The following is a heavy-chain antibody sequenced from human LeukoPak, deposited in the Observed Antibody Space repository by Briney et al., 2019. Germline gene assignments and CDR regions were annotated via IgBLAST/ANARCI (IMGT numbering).Heavy chain of an antibody. J-gene: IGHJ4*02. D-gene: IGHD3-3*01. CDR1: GGSISSSTYS. Sequence: SETLSLTCTVSGGSISSSTYSWNWIRQHPGKGLEWIGYVYYSGATYYNPSLKSRITVSVDTSKNQFSLKLSSASAADTAVYYCASTTIFGPYFDYWDQGTLVTVSS. V-gene: IGHV4-31*03. CDR2: VYYSGAT. CDR3: ASTTIFGPYFDY.